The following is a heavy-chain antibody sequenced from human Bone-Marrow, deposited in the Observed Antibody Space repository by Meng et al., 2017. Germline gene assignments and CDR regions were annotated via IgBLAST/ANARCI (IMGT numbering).Heavy chain of an antibody. D-gene: IGHD3-10*01. V-gene: IGHV3-33*08. CDR2: IWYDGSNK. J-gene: IGHJ4*02. CDR1: GFTFSSYG. Sequence: GESLKISCAASGFTFSSYGMQWVRQAPGKGLEWVAVIWYDGSNKYYADSVKGRFTISRDNSKTTLYLQMNSLRAEDTAVYYCARESFGYYGSGSFDYWGQGTRVTGAS. CDR3: ARESFGYYGSGSFDY.